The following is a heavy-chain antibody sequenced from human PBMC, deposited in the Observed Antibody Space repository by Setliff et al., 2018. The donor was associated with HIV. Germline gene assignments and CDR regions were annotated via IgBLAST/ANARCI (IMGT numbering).Heavy chain of an antibody. Sequence: SETLSLTCAVYGGSVSGHYWGWFRQPPGKGLEWIGEITPSGDTNYNPSLKTRVTISVDKSKNQFFLNLRSVTAADTAVYFCAREYSGSGINFNPLTWGQGTLVTVSS. D-gene: IGHD3-10*01. CDR1: GGSVSGHY. CDR3: AREYSGSGINFNPLT. V-gene: IGHV4-34*01. J-gene: IGHJ5*02. CDR2: ITPSGDT.